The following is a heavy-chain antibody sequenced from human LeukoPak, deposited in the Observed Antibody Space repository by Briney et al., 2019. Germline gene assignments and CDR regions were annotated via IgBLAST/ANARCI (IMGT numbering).Heavy chain of an antibody. J-gene: IGHJ4*02. CDR2: ISYDGSNK. CDR1: GFTFGDYA. Sequence: GGSLRLSCTVSGFTFGDYAINWVRQAPGKGLEWVAVISYDGSNKYYADSVKGRFTISRDNSKNTLYLQMNSLRAEDTAVYYCARALPDSSGQFDYWGRGTLVTVSS. D-gene: IGHD3-22*01. V-gene: IGHV3-30*04. CDR3: ARALPDSSGQFDY.